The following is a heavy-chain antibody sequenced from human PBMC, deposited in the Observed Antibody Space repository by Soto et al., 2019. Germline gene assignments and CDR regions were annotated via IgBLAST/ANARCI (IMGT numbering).Heavy chain of an antibody. Sequence: QVQLQESGPGLVKASETLSLTCTVSGGSISSYYWSWIRQPPGKGLEWIGYIFYSGNTNYNPSLKSRVNISLDTSKNQFSLKLSSVTAADTAVYYCARDSCGGDCRNYYYSGMDVWGQGTTVTVSS. CDR3: ARDSCGGDCRNYYYSGMDV. J-gene: IGHJ6*02. CDR2: IFYSGNT. V-gene: IGHV4-59*01. D-gene: IGHD2-21*02. CDR1: GGSISSYY.